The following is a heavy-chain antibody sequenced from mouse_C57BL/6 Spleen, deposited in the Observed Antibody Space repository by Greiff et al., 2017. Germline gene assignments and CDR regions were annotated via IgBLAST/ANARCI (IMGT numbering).Heavy chain of an antibody. V-gene: IGHV1-62-2*01. D-gene: IGHD2-4*01. CDR3: ARHEDDYDWDYYAMDY. J-gene: IGHJ4*01. CDR2: FYPGSGSI. CDR1: GYTFTEYT. Sequence: VKLQESGAELVKPGASVKLSCKASGYTFTEYTIHWVKQRSGQGLEWIGWFYPGSGSIKYNEKFKDKATLTADKSSSTVYMELSRLTSEDSAVYFGARHEDDYDWDYYAMDYWGQGTSVTVSS.